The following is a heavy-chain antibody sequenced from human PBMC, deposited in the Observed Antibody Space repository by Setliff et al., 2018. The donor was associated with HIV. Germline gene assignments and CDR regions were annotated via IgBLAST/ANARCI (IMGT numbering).Heavy chain of an antibody. Sequence: PGGSLRLSCAASGFTFSNYVMSWVRQTPGKGLEWVSAISSSGSTIYYADSVKGRFTVSGDNTKNSLYLQMNSLRAEDTAVYYCAKDVPPYCSSTSCYTDYWGQGTLVTVSS. D-gene: IGHD2-2*02. CDR3: AKDVPPYCSSTSCYTDY. V-gene: IGHV3-23*01. CDR2: ISSSGSTI. J-gene: IGHJ4*02. CDR1: GFTFSNYV.